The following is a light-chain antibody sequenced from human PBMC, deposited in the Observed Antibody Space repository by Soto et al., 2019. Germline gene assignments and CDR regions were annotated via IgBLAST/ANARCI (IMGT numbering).Light chain of an antibody. CDR1: QSVSSY. CDR3: HQRSNWPPVFT. CDR2: DAS. Sequence: ELVLTQSPSTLSLSPGERATLSCRASQSVSSYLAWSQQKAGQAPRLLIYDASTRATAIPARFSGSGSGTDFTLTISRLEPEDFAVYYWHQRSNWPPVFTFGPGTKVDIK. J-gene: IGKJ3*01. V-gene: IGKV3-11*01.